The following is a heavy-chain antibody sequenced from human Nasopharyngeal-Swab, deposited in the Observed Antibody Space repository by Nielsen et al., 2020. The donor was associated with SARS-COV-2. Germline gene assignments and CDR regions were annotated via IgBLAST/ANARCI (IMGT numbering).Heavy chain of an antibody. J-gene: IGHJ4*02. V-gene: IGHV3-73*01. CDR1: GFIFSASA. Sequence: GESLKISCAASGFIFSASAIHWVRQASGKGLEWVGRIGDKDHNYATTYGASVQGRFTISRDDSKNTAFLQMDSLRTEDTALYYCTTDFYFDYWGQGTLVTVSS. CDR2: IGDKDHNYAT. CDR3: TTDFYFDY.